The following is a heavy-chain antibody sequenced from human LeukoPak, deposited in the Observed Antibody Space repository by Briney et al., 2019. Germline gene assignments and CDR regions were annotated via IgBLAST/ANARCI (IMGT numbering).Heavy chain of an antibody. CDR1: GFTFSTNA. J-gene: IGHJ4*02. CDR3: VAYDPLDF. Sequence: GGSLRLSCAASGFTFSTNAVGWARQAPGKGLELVSASSGSGGTTYYADSVKSRFAISRDNSKSTLYLLMNSLRAEDTAVYYCVAYDPLDFWGQGTLVTVSS. V-gene: IGHV3-23*01. D-gene: IGHD3-16*01. CDR2: SSGSGGTT.